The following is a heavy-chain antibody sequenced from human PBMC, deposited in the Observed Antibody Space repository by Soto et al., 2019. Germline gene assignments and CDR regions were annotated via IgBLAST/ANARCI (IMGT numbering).Heavy chain of an antibody. D-gene: IGHD6-6*01. J-gene: IGHJ4*02. Sequence: QVQLQESGPGLVNPSGTLSLTCAVSGGSINTNNWWSWVRQPPGKGLEWIGEIFHRGSTNYNPSFKSRVTISLDKSNDKFPLKLISVTAADTAVYYCARGALKAPATFDYWGQGTPVTVSS. CDR2: IFHRGST. CDR3: ARGALKAPATFDY. CDR1: GGSINTNNW. V-gene: IGHV4-4*02.